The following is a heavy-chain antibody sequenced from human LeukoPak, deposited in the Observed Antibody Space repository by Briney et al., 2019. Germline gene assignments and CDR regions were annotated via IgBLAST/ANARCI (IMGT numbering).Heavy chain of an antibody. CDR2: IYRNADGGTT. CDR1: GFTFSNAW. Sequence: GGSLRLSCAASGFTFSNAWMTWVRQAPAKGLEWVGRIYRNADGGTTDYAAPVKGRFTISRDDSKNTLYLQMNSLKTEDTAVYYCTTDSYCSTTTCYASSNYYYGLDAWGQGTSVTVSS. V-gene: IGHV3-15*05. D-gene: IGHD2-2*01. CDR3: TTDSYCSTTTCYASSNYYYGLDA. J-gene: IGHJ6*02.